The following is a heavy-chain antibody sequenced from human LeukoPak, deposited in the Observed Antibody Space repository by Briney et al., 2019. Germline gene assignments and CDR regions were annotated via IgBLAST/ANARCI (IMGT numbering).Heavy chain of an antibody. CDR3: ARAAPNYYDSSGSLRNPYFDY. J-gene: IGHJ4*02. CDR2: IYYSGST. CDR1: GGSISTGGYY. Sequence: SETLSLTCTVSGGSISTGGYYWSWIRRHPGKGLEWIGNIYYSGSTYYSPSLKSRVTMSVDTSKNQFSLTLISVTAADTAVYFCARAAPNYYDSSGSLRNPYFDYWGQGTLVTVSS. V-gene: IGHV4-31*03. D-gene: IGHD3-22*01.